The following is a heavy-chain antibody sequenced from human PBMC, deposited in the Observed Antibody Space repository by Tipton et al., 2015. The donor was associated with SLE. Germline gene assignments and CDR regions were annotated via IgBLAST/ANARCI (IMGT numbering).Heavy chain of an antibody. CDR2: ISGSAGST. J-gene: IGHJ4*02. CDR1: GFTFSSYA. CDR3: AKDKSSSLDY. Sequence: SLRLSCAASGFTFSSYAMSWVRQAPGKGLEWVSGISGSAGSTYYADSVKGRFTISRDNSKNTLYLQRNSLRAEDTAVYYCAKDKSSSLDYWGQGTLVTVSS. D-gene: IGHD6-13*01. V-gene: IGHV3-23*01.